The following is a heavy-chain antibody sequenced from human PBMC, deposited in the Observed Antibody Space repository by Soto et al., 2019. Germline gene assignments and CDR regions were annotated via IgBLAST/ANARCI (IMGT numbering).Heavy chain of an antibody. V-gene: IGHV3-23*01. Sequence: GGSLRLSCAASGFTFSSYAMSWVRQAPGKGLEWVSAISGSGGSTYYADSVKGRFTISRDNSKNTLYLQMNSLRAEDTAVYYCAKALYPRPTGPPTGRGYGMDVWGQGTTVTVSS. J-gene: IGHJ6*02. CDR2: ISGSGGST. CDR1: GFTFSSYA. CDR3: AKALYPRPTGPPTGRGYGMDV. D-gene: IGHD2-2*02.